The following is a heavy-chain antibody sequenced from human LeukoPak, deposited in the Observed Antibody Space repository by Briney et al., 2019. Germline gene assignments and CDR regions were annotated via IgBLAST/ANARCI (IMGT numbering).Heavy chain of an antibody. Sequence: SETLSLTCTVSGYSISNGYYWGWIRQPPGKGLEWIGSIYHSGSTNYNPSLKSRVTISVDTSKNQFSLKLSSVTAADTAVYYCAREAITIFGLVRTQTTKGPHRFDPWGQGTLVTVSS. CDR1: GYSISNGYY. D-gene: IGHD3-3*01. CDR2: IYHSGST. V-gene: IGHV4-38-2*02. J-gene: IGHJ5*02. CDR3: AREAITIFGLVRTQTTKGPHRFDP.